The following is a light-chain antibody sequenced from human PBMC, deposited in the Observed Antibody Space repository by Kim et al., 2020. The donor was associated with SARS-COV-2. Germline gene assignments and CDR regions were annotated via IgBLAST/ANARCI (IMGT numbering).Light chain of an antibody. J-gene: IGLJ2*01. CDR3: ATWDDSLKGLI. CDR1: YSNIATND. V-gene: IGLV1-36*01. Sequence: QRVTISCSGSYSNIATNDVSWYQQLPVKAPILLIYYNDLLSSGVSDRFSGSKSGTSASLAISGLQSEDEADYYCATWDDSLKGLIFGGGTQLTVL. CDR2: YND.